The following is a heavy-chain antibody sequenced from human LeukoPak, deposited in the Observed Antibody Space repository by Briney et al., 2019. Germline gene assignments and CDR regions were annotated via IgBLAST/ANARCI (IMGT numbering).Heavy chain of an antibody. J-gene: IGHJ6*04. CDR1: GFTFSNYW. Sequence: GGSLRLSCVSSGFTFSNYWMKWVRQAPGKGLEWVASINDDGSGKFSVGSVKDRITISRDNTRNSLYLQINSLTVDDTAMYYCARDDGDVWGTGTTVTVSS. CDR3: ARDDGDV. V-gene: IGHV3-7*01. CDR2: INDDGSGK.